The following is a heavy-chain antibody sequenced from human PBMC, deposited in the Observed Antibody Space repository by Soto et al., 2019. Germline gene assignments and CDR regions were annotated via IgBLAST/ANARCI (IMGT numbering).Heavy chain of an antibody. D-gene: IGHD2-2*01. V-gene: IGHV3-48*02. CDR2: ISSSSSTI. CDR1: GFTFSSYS. Sequence: GGSLRLSCVASGFTFSSYSMNWVRQAPGKGLEWVSYISSSSSTIYYADSVKGRFTISRDNAKNSLYLQMNSLRDEDTAVYYCAREMGYCSSTSCTIYYYYGMDVWGQGTTVTVSS. CDR3: AREMGYCSSTSCTIYYYYGMDV. J-gene: IGHJ6*02.